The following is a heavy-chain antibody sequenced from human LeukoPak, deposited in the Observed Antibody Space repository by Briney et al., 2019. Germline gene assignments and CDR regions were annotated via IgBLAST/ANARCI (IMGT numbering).Heavy chain of an antibody. CDR3: ARGYSSGWYGRGWFDP. CDR1: GFTFSSYW. V-gene: IGHV4-59*05. CDR2: IYYSGST. J-gene: IGHJ5*02. D-gene: IGHD6-19*01. Sequence: GSLRLSCAASGFTFSSYWMSWVRQAPGKGLEWIGSIYYSGSTYYNPSLKSRVTISVDTSKNQFSLQLNSVTPEDTAVYYCARGYSSGWYGRGWFDPWGQGTLVTVSS.